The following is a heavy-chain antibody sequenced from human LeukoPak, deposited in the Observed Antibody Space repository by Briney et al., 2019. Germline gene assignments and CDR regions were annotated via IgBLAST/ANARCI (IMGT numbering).Heavy chain of an antibody. J-gene: IGHJ1*01. CDR3: AKQLGYCSDGSCYFPH. V-gene: IGHV3-23*01. Sequence: PGGSLRPSCAASGFTFSSSAMSWVRKAPGKGLEWVSAISNNGGYTYYADSVQGRFTISRDNSKSTLCLQMNSLRAEDTAVYYCAKQLGYCSDGSCYFPHWGQGTLVTVSS. CDR2: ISNNGGYT. CDR1: GFTFSSSA. D-gene: IGHD2-15*01.